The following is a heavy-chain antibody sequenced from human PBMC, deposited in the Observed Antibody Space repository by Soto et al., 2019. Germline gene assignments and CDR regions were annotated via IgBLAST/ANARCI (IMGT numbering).Heavy chain of an antibody. V-gene: IGHV3-23*01. Sequence: GGSLRLSCAASGFTFSSYAMSWVRQAPGKGLEWVSAISGSGGSTYYADSVKGRFTISRANSKNTLYLQMNSLRAEDTAVYYCGSRSSIAPFDYWGQGTLVTVSS. CDR2: ISGSGGST. J-gene: IGHJ4*02. CDR1: GFTFSSYA. D-gene: IGHD6-6*01. CDR3: GSRSSIAPFDY.